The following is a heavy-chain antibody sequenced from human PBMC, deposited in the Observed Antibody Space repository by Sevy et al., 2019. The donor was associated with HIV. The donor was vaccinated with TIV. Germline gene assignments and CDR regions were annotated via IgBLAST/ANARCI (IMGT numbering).Heavy chain of an antibody. CDR3: ARAPVYNDGHGNLQDYDGMDV. Sequence: GGSLRLSCVASGFTFSSYGMYWVRQAPGKGLEWVAVIWFDGSKKSYTDSGKGRFTISRDDFSSMLYLQMNNRRVEDASLYSCARAPVYNDGHGNLQDYDGMDVWSQGTTVTVSS. CDR1: GFTFSSYG. J-gene: IGHJ6*02. V-gene: IGHV3-33*01. D-gene: IGHD3-22*01. CDR2: IWFDGSKK.